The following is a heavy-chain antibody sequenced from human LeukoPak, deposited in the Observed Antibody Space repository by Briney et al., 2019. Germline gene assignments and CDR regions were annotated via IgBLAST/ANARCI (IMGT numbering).Heavy chain of an antibody. Sequence: SETLSLTCTVSGGSISSSRYYWGWIRQPPGKGLEWIGNIYYSGSTDYKPSLRSRVTISVDTSKNQFSLKLNSVTAAGTAVYYRARQGGSYYTPFDSWGQGTLVTVSS. V-gene: IGHV4-39*01. CDR1: GGSISSSRYY. CDR2: IYYSGST. D-gene: IGHD1-26*01. CDR3: ARQGGSYYTPFDS. J-gene: IGHJ4*02.